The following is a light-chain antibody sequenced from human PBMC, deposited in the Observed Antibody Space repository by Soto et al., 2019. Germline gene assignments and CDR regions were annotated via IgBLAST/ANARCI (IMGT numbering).Light chain of an antibody. CDR3: AAWDDSLSGVV. CDR2: RNN. V-gene: IGLV1-47*01. Sequence: QSVLTQPPSASGPPGQRVTISCSGSTSNLGSNFIYWYQQLPGAAPKLLISRNNQRPSGVPDRFSGSKSGTSASLAISGLRSEDEADYHCAAWDDSLSGVVFGGGTKLTVL. J-gene: IGLJ3*02. CDR1: TSNLGSNF.